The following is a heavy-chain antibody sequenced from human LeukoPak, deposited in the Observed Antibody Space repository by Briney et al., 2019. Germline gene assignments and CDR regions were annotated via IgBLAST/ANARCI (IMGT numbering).Heavy chain of an antibody. CDR2: ISGSGGST. CDR3: ARDFPRDDYGDYWYFDL. V-gene: IGHV3-23*01. D-gene: IGHD4-17*01. CDR1: GFTFSSYA. J-gene: IGHJ2*01. Sequence: GGSLRLSCAASGFTFSSYAMSWVRQAPGKGLEWVSAISGSGGSTYYVDSVKGRFTISRDNSKNTLYLQMNSLRAEDTAVYYCARDFPRDDYGDYWYFDLWGRGTLVTVSS.